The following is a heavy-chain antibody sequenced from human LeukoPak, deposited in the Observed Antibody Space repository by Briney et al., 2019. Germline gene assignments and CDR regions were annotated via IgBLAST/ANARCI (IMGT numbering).Heavy chain of an antibody. CDR2: ISYEGGTQ. J-gene: IGHJ4*02. Sequence: PGGSLRLSCAASGVTLSPYGMHWVRQAPGKGLEWVAAISYEGGTQHYADSVKGRFIISRDNPRNTLYLQMNRLRAEDTAVYYCARGTIGNIVVIPAVLDHWGQGTLVSVSS. V-gene: IGHV3-30*03. D-gene: IGHD2-2*01. CDR1: GVTLSPYG. CDR3: ARGTIGNIVVIPAVLDH.